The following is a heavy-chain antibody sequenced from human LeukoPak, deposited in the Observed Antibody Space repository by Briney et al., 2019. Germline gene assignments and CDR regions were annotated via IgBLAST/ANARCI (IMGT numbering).Heavy chain of an antibody. CDR3: AREQYYHLNTGSHDAFDL. J-gene: IGHJ3*01. CDR2: ISASGTGT. Sequence: GGSLRLSCVASGFTFSSYEMNWDRQAPGKGLEWISYISASGTGTHYADSVKGRFTVSRDNAKNSVYLQVNIPSAEDTAVYYCAREQYYHLNTGSHDAFDLWGQGTMVTVSS. CDR1: GFTFSSYE. D-gene: IGHD2-2*01. V-gene: IGHV3-48*03.